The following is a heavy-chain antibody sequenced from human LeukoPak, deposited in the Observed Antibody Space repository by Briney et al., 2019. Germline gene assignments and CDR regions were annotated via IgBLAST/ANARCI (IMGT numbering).Heavy chain of an antibody. Sequence: GASVKVSCKASGGTFSSYAISWVRQAPGQGLEWRGGIIPIFGTANYAQKFQGRVTITTDESTSTAYMELSSLRSEDTAVYYCARASGYDENYYYYYMDVWGKGTTVTVSS. CDR2: IIPIFGTA. CDR1: GGTFSSYA. CDR3: ARASGYDENYYYYYMDV. D-gene: IGHD5-12*01. J-gene: IGHJ6*03. V-gene: IGHV1-69*05.